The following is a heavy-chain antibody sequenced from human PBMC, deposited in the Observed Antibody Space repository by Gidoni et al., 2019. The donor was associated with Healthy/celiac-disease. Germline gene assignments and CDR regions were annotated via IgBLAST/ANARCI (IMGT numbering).Heavy chain of an antibody. Sequence: EVQLVESGGGLVKPGRSLRLSCTASGFTFGDYAMSWFRQAPGKGLEWVGFIRSKAYGGTTEYAASVKGRFTISRDDSKSIAYLQMNSLKTEDTAVYYCTRDQYYDSTTVFDIWGQGTMVTVSS. J-gene: IGHJ3*02. CDR1: GFTFGDYA. CDR3: TRDQYYDSTTVFDI. D-gene: IGHD3-22*01. V-gene: IGHV3-49*05. CDR2: IRSKAYGGTT.